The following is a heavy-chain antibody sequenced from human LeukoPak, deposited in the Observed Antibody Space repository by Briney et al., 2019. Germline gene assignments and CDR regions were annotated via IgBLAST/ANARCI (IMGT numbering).Heavy chain of an antibody. CDR3: ARGEEASLEEITIFGVVIPYDY. CDR1: GYTFTGYY. J-gene: IGHJ4*02. Sequence: ASVKVSCMASGYTFTGYYMHWVRQAPGQGLEWMGWINPNSGGTNYAQKFQGRVTMTRDTSISTAYMELSRLRSDDTAVYYCARGEEASLEEITIFGVVIPYDYWGQGTLVTVSS. D-gene: IGHD3-3*01. CDR2: INPNSGGT. V-gene: IGHV1-2*02.